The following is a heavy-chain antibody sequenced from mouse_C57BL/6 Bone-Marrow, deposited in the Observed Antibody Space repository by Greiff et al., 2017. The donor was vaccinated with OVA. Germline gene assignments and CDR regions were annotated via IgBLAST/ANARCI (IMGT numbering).Heavy chain of an antibody. J-gene: IGHJ1*03. CDR1: GYTFTDYE. CDR3: TRRGGSSHYWYFDV. D-gene: IGHD1-1*01. V-gene: IGHV1-15*01. Sequence: VQLQQSGAELVRPGASVTLSCKASGYTFTDYEMHWVKQTPVHGLEWIGAIDPETGGTAYNQKFKGKAILTADKSSSTAYMELRSLTSEDSAVYYCTRRGGSSHYWYFDVWGTGTTVTVSS. CDR2: IDPETGGT.